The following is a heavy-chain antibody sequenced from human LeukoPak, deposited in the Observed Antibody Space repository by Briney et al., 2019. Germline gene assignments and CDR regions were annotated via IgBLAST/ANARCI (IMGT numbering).Heavy chain of an antibody. D-gene: IGHD6-19*01. V-gene: IGHV3-7*01. CDR2: IKQDGSEK. Sequence: GGSLRLSCAASGFTFGSYWMSWVRQAPGKGLEWVANIKQDGSEKYYVDSVKGRFTISRDNAKNSLYLQMNSLRAEDTAVYYCARDPLPYSSGCEYWGQGTLVTVSS. J-gene: IGHJ4*02. CDR1: GFTFGSYW. CDR3: ARDPLPYSSGCEY.